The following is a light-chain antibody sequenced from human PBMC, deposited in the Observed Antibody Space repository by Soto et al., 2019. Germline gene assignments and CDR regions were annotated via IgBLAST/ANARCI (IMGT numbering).Light chain of an antibody. CDR1: QSVSSSY. Sequence: EIVLTQSPGTLSLSPGERATLSCRASQSVSSSYLAWYQQKPGQAPRLLLYGASSRATGIPDRFSGSGSGTDFTLTISRLEPEDVAVYYCQQYGSSGYTFGQGTQLEIK. V-gene: IGKV3-20*01. CDR3: QQYGSSGYT. CDR2: GAS. J-gene: IGKJ2*01.